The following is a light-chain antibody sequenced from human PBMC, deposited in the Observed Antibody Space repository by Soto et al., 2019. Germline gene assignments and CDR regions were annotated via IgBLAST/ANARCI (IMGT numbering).Light chain of an antibody. J-gene: IGLJ1*01. CDR3: KSYAGSNTYV. V-gene: IGLV2-8*01. Sequence: QSALTQPPSASGSPXXXXXXXXTGTKXDIGVYDFVSWYQHHPGKAPRLIIYEVVQRPSGVPDRFSGSKSGNTASLTVSGLQAADEADYFCKSYAGSNTYVFGSGTKLTVL. CDR1: KXDIGVYDF. CDR2: EVV.